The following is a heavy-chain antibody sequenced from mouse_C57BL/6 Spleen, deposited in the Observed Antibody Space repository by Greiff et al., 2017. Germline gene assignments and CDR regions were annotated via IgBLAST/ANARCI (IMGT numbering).Heavy chain of an antibody. D-gene: IGHD2-5*01. V-gene: IGHV1-66*01. Sequence: QVQLKQSGPELVKPGASVKISCKASGYRFPSYYIHWVKQRPGQGLAWIGWIYPGSGNTKYNEKFKGKATLTADTSSSTAYMQLSSLTSEDSAVYYCARRGSNYPFAYWGQGTLVTVSA. J-gene: IGHJ3*01. CDR2: IYPGSGNT. CDR3: ARRGSNYPFAY. CDR1: GYRFPSYY.